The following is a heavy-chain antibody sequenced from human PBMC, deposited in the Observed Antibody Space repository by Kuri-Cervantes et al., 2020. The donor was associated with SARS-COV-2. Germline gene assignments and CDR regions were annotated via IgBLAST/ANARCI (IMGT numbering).Heavy chain of an antibody. Sequence: GGSLRLSCAASGFTFSSYSMNWVRLAPGKGLEGVSYISSSSSTIYYADSVKGRFTISRDNAKNSLYLQMNSLRAEDTAVYYCARGGLYCSSTSCYGTHFDYWGQGTLVTVSS. V-gene: IGHV3-48*04. CDR3: ARGGLYCSSTSCYGTHFDY. CDR2: ISSSSSTI. CDR1: GFTFSSYS. J-gene: IGHJ4*02. D-gene: IGHD2-2*01.